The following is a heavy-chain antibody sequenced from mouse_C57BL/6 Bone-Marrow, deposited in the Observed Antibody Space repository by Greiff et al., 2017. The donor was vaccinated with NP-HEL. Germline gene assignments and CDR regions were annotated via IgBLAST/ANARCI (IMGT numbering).Heavy chain of an antibody. J-gene: IGHJ2*01. Sequence: QVQLQQSGAELVKPGASVKISCKASGYAFSSYWMNWVKQRPGKGLEWIGQIYPGDGDTNYNGKFKGKATLTVDKSSSTAYMQLSSLTSEDSAVYFCARYYGSSYYFDYWGQGTTLTVSS. V-gene: IGHV1-80*01. CDR3: ARYYGSSYYFDY. D-gene: IGHD1-1*01. CDR1: GYAFSSYW. CDR2: IYPGDGDT.